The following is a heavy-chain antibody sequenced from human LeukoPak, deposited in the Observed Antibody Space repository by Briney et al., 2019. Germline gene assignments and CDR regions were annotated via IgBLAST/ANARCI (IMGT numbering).Heavy chain of an antibody. J-gene: IGHJ4*02. V-gene: IGHV4-59*01. CDR1: GGSIRSYF. Sequence: SETLSLTCTVSGGSIRSYFWSWIRQPPGKRLEWVGYIYSSGSANYNPSLKSRVTLSLDTSKNQISLKLSSVTAADTAMYYCARISQGDGYNFPDYWGQGTLVTVSS. CDR2: IYSSGSA. CDR3: ARISQGDGYNFPDY. D-gene: IGHD5-24*01.